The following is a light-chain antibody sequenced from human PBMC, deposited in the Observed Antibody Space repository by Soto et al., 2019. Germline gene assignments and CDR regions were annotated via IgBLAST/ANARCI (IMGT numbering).Light chain of an antibody. CDR3: QQYGRSPLT. CDR2: GAS. Sequence: EIVLTQSPGTLSFSPGERATLTCRASQSVSSSYLAWFQQKPGQAPRLLIYGASSRATGIPDRFSGSGSGTDFTLTISRLEPEDLAVYYCQQYGRSPLTFGGGTKVDIK. V-gene: IGKV3-20*01. J-gene: IGKJ4*01. CDR1: QSVSSSY.